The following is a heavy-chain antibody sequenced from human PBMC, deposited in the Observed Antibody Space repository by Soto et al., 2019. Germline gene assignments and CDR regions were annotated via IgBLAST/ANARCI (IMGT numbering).Heavy chain of an antibody. J-gene: IGHJ5*02. D-gene: IGHD6-6*01. CDR1: GYSFTSYW. CDR2: IYPGDSDT. CDR3: ARQGSIANLRNWLGP. Sequence: GESLKISCHASGYSFTSYWIAWVRQVPGKGLEWMGIIYPGDSDTRYSPSFQGQVTISADKSISTAYLQWSSLTASDTAIYYCARQGSIANLRNWLGPWGEGTPVTVSS. V-gene: IGHV5-51*01.